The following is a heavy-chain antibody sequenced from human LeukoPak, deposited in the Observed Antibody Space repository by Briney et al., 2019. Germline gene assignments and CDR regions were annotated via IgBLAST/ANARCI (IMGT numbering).Heavy chain of an antibody. J-gene: IGHJ5*02. CDR3: AFLGSSAWFDP. Sequence: SETLSLTCAVSGYSISSGYYWGWIRQPPGKGLEWIGSIYHSGSTYYNPSLKSRVTISVDTSKNQFSLKLSSVTAADTAVYYCAFLGSSAWFDPWGQGTLVTVSS. CDR2: IYHSGST. V-gene: IGHV4-38-2*01. CDR1: GYSISSGYY. D-gene: IGHD6-19*01.